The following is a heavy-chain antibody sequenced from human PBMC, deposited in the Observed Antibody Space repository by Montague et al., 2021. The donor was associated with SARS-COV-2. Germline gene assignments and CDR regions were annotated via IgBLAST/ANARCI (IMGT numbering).Heavy chain of an antibody. CDR1: GFTFSDYA. Sequence: SLRLSCAASGFTFSDYAMSWVRQAPGKGLEWVSSVSGGDIVFYANSVRGRFTISRDNSKNTLYLEMNSLRAGGTAVYYCAKETTFGVVTSIDFWGQGTLVTVSS. CDR3: AKETTFGVVTSIDF. V-gene: IGHV3-23*01. D-gene: IGHD3-3*01. CDR2: VSGGDIV. J-gene: IGHJ4*02.